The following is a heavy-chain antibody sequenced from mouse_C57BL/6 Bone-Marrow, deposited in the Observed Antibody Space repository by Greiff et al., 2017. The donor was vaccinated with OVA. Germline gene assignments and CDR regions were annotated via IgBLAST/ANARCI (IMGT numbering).Heavy chain of an antibody. D-gene: IGHD1-1*01. CDR1: GYSITSGYY. CDR3: ASSLYGSSYDWYFDV. V-gene: IGHV3-6*01. J-gene: IGHJ1*03. CDR2: ISYDGSN. Sequence: ESGPGLVKPSQSLSLTCSVTGYSITSGYYWNWIRQFPGNKLEWMGYISYDGSNNYNPSLKNRISITRDTSKNQFFLKLNSVTTEDTATYYCASSLYGSSYDWYFDVWGTGTTVTVPS.